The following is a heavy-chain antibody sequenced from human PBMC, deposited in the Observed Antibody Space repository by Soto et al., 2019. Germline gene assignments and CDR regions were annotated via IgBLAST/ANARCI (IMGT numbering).Heavy chain of an antibody. CDR3: EGIFYDYVWGSYRKKLADY. V-gene: IGHV4-34*03. CDR2: INHSGNT. Sequence: SETLSLTCAVYGGSFSGYYWSWIRQPPGKGLEWIGEINHSGNTNYNPSPKSRVTISIDKSKNQFSLKLSSVTAADTAEYYWEGIFYDYVWGSYRKKLADYWGQGTLVTVSS. D-gene: IGHD3-16*02. CDR1: GGSFSGYY. J-gene: IGHJ4*02.